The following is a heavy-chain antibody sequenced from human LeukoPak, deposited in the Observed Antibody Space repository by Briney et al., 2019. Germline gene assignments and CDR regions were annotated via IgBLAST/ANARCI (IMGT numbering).Heavy chain of an antibody. CDR3: AKFPKFYYEGY. J-gene: IGHJ4*02. CDR1: GFPFSSYT. Sequence: GGSLRPSCAASGFPFSSYTMSWVRQAPGKGLEWVSAISGSGGSTYYADSVKGRFTISRDNSKNTLYLQMNSLRAEDTAVYYCAKFPKFYYEGYWGQGTLVTVSS. D-gene: IGHD3-22*01. CDR2: ISGSGGST. V-gene: IGHV3-23*01.